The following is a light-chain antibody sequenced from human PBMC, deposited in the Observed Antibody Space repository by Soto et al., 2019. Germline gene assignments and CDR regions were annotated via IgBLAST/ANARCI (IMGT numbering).Light chain of an antibody. CDR2: DTS. Sequence: IVLTQSPSTLSLSPGERATLSCRASHNINTYLAWYQQKPGQVPRLLIYDTSNRATGIPARFSGSGSGTDFTLTISGLAPEDFAVYYCQHRSSWPPGFGQGTRLAIK. V-gene: IGKV3-11*01. CDR3: QHRSSWPPG. CDR1: HNINTY. J-gene: IGKJ5*01.